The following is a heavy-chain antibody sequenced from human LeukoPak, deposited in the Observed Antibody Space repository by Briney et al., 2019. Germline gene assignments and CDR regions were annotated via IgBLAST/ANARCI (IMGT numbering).Heavy chain of an antibody. V-gene: IGHV3-11*06. CDR1: GFTFSDYY. CDR2: MSSSSSYT. J-gene: IGHJ4*02. CDR3: ARPIAVAGTGY. D-gene: IGHD6-19*01. Sequence: GGSLRLSCAASGFTFSDYYMSWIRQAPGKGLEWVSYMSSSSSYTYYADSVKGRFTISRDNAKNSLYLQMNSLRAEDTAVYYCARPIAVAGTGYWGQGTLVTVSS.